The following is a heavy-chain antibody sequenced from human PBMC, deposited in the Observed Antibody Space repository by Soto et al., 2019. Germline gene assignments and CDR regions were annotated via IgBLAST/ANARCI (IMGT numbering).Heavy chain of an antibody. J-gene: IGHJ3*01. Sequence: GGSLSLSCAASGFTFTNYWLQWVRQVRGRGLVWVSRIQSDGSATSHADSVKGRFTISRDNSKNTLYLQMSSLRADDTAVYYCARPQYLPDDVFDVWGRGTVVTVSS. CDR2: IQSDGSAT. D-gene: IGHD2-2*01. V-gene: IGHV3-74*01. CDR1: GFTFTNYW. CDR3: ARPQYLPDDVFDV.